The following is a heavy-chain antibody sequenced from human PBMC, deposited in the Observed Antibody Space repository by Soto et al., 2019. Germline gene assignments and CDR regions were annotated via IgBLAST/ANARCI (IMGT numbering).Heavy chain of an antibody. D-gene: IGHD3-10*01. CDR2: ISYDGSNK. CDR1: GFTFSSYG. Sequence: PGGSLRLSCAASGFTFSSYGMHWVRQAPGKGLEWVAVISYDGSNKYYADSVKGRFTISRDNSKSTLYLQMNSLRKDDTAMYYCVKDDVVDGHYYGPSEVFFWGRGTLVTVSS. J-gene: IGHJ4*02. CDR3: VKDDVVDGHYYGPSEVFF. V-gene: IGHV3-30*18.